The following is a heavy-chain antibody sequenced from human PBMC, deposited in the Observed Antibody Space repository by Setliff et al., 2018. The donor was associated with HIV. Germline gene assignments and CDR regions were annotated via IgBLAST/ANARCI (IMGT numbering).Heavy chain of an antibody. CDR1: GACISSYY. J-gene: IGHJ3*02. CDR3: ARHWNYDTGLDPFDI. V-gene: IGHV4-59*08. D-gene: IGHD3-22*01. CDR2: IHYTGNT. Sequence: SETLSLTCTVSGACISSYYWSWIRQPPGKGLEWIGFIHYTGNTNYNPSRKSRVTMSTDTSNNQLSLKLNSVTAADTAVYYCARHWNYDTGLDPFDIWGQGTMVTVSS.